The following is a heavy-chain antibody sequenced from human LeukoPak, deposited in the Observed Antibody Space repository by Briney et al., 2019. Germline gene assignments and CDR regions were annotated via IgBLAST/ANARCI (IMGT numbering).Heavy chain of an antibody. D-gene: IGHD2-2*01. J-gene: IGHJ4*02. CDR3: AKLSAHVPARPDY. V-gene: IGHV3-23*01. CDR1: GFIFSDSG. CDR2: ISGSGGLI. Sequence: GGSLRLSCAASGFIFSDSGLSWVRQTPGKGLEWVSSISGSGGLIYYADSVKGRFTISRDNSKNTLYLQMNSLRAEDTAIYYCAKLSAHVPARPDYWGQGTLVTVSS.